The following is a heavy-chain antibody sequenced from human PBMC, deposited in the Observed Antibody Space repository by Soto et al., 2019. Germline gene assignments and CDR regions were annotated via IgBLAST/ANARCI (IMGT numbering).Heavy chain of an antibody. CDR3: ATPVTSGYQALEV. CDR2: IYSSGST. Sequence: NPSETLSLTCTVSGGSISRSTYYWGWLRQPPGKGLEWIGSIYSSGSTYYHPSLKSRVTISVDTSKNQFFLKLSSVTAADTAVYYCATPVTSGYQALEVWGQGTMVTVSS. CDR1: GGSISRSTYY. J-gene: IGHJ3*01. D-gene: IGHD3-22*01. V-gene: IGHV4-39*01.